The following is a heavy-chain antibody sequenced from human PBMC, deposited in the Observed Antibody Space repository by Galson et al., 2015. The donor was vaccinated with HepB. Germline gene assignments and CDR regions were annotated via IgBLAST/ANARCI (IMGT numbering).Heavy chain of an antibody. V-gene: IGHV1-18*01. J-gene: IGHJ5*02. Sequence: QSGAEVKQPGASVKVSCKASGYTFTNNGVTWVRQAPGQGLEWMGWISGYNGKTNCAENYQDRVTMTTDTSTNTAYMELRSLRSDDTAVYYCARDQDSSHYDFWSSSYVPFHWLDPWGQGTLVMVSS. CDR1: GYTFTNNG. D-gene: IGHD3-3*01. CDR2: ISGYNGKT. CDR3: ARDQDSSHYDFWSSSYVPFHWLDP.